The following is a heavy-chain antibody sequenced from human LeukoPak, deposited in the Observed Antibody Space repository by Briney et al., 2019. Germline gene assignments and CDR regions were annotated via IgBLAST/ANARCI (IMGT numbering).Heavy chain of an antibody. D-gene: IGHD3-16*01. V-gene: IGHV1-8*01. Sequence: ASVKVSCKASAYTFTIYDINWVRQATGQGLEWMGWMNPKSGGTVYAQKFQGRVSMTRDTSISTAYMELCSLRSEDTAVYYCARGSIITFGGVRHYGMDVWGQGTTVTVSS. CDR2: MNPKSGGT. J-gene: IGHJ6*02. CDR3: ARGSIITFGGVRHYGMDV. CDR1: AYTFTIYD.